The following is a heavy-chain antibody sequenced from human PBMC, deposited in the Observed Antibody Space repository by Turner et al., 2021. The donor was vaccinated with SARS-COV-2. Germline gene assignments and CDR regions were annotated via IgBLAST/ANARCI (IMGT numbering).Heavy chain of an antibody. D-gene: IGHD4-4*01. CDR3: AREGYSGHFDH. Sequence: QVQLVQSGAEVKKPGSSVKVSCKASGGTFSSYAISWVRQAPGKGLEWMGGVVPIFGKSNYAQKFQGRVTITADELTTTAYMELSRLTSEDTAVYFCAREGYSGHFDHWGQGTLVTVSS. V-gene: IGHV1-69*01. J-gene: IGHJ4*02. CDR1: GGTFSSYA. CDR2: VVPIFGKS.